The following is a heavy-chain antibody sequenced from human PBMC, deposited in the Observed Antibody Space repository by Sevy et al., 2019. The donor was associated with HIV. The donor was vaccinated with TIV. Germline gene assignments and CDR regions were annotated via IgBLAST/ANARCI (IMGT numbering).Heavy chain of an antibody. Sequence: GESLKISCKGSGNSFITYWIAWVRQMPGKGLEWMGLIYPGDSDTRYSPSFQGQVTISADKSISTAYLQWSGLKASDSPMYYCARSGVSGYGLDVWGQGTTVTVSS. CDR2: IYPGDSDT. J-gene: IGHJ6*02. CDR3: ARSGVSGYGLDV. V-gene: IGHV5-51*01. CDR1: GNSFITYW. D-gene: IGHD1-26*01.